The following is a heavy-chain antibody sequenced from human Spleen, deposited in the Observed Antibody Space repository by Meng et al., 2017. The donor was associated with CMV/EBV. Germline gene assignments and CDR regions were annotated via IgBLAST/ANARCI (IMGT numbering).Heavy chain of an antibody. CDR2: IIPILGTA. V-gene: IGHV1-69*16. CDR3: AAVPDDFWYGMDV. D-gene: IGHD3-3*01. Sequence: SVKVSCKASGYTFTGYFMHWVRQAPGQGLEWMGGIIPILGTANYAQTFQGRVTITTAASTSTAYMELSSLRSEDTAVYYCAAVPDDFWYGMDVWGQGTTVTAP. CDR1: GYTFTGYF. J-gene: IGHJ6*02.